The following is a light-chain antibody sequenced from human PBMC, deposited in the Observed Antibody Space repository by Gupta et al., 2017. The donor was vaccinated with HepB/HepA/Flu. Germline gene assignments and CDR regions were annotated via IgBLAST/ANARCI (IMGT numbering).Light chain of an antibody. J-gene: IGLJ2*01. Sequence: SYVLTQPPSVSVAPGKTARSTCGGNNLGSKSVHWYQPKPAQAPGLLVYYDSHRPSGIPARFSGANSATTATVTIIRVEAGDEADYYCQVRDSSSDHVVFGGGTKLTVL. CDR1: NLGSKS. V-gene: IGLV3-21*03. CDR2: YDS. CDR3: QVRDSSSDHVV.